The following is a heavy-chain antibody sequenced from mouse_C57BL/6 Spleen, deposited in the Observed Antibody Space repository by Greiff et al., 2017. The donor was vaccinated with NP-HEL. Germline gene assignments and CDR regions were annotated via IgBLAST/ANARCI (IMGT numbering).Heavy chain of an antibody. D-gene: IGHD1-1*01. CDR1: GYTFTSYW. J-gene: IGHJ3*01. CDR3: ARDYYGSSYGWFAY. CDR2: SYPGSGRT. Sequence: QVQLQQPGAELVKPGASVKMSCKASGYTFTSYWITWVKQRPGQGLEWVGDSYPGSGRTNYNEKFKSKDTLTVDTSSSTAYMQLSSLTSEDSAVYFFARDYYGSSYGWFAYWGQGTLVTVSA. V-gene: IGHV1-55*01.